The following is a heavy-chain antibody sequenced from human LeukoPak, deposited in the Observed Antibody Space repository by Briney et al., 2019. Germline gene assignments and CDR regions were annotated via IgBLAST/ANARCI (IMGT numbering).Heavy chain of an antibody. D-gene: IGHD1-1*01. V-gene: IGHV4-59*01. J-gene: IGHJ5*02. Sequence: PSETLSLTCTVSGGSISSYYWSWIRQPPGKGLEWIGYIYYSGSTNYNPSLKHRVTISVATSKKQHTLKLSSISAADTAVYYCAREKLSWNGSWFDPWGEGTRVTVSS. CDR1: GGSISSYY. CDR2: IYYSGST. CDR3: AREKLSWNGSWFDP.